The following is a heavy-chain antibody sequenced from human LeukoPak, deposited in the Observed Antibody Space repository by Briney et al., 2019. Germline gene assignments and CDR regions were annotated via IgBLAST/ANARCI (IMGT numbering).Heavy chain of an antibody. Sequence: GGSLRLSCAASGFTVSSNYLSWVRQAPGKGLEWVPIIYRAGSTYYADSVKGRFTISRDNSKNTVYLQMNSLRVEDTAVYYCARGGDYHDSSGSLDYWGQGTLVTVSS. D-gene: IGHD3-22*01. J-gene: IGHJ4*02. CDR3: ARGGDYHDSSGSLDY. CDR2: IYRAGST. CDR1: GFTVSSNY. V-gene: IGHV3-53*01.